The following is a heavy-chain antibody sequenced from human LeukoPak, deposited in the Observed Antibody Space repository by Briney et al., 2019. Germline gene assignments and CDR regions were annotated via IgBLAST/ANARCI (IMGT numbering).Heavy chain of an antibody. D-gene: IGHD6-13*01. CDR2: ISDSGGST. V-gene: IGHV3-23*01. Sequence: GGSLRLSCAASGFTFSSYAMNWVRQAPGKGLEWVSGISDSGGSTYYTDSVKGRFTISRDNSKNTLYLQMNSLRAEDTAVYYCVRVGGYSSSWFLSFFDYWGQGTLVTVSS. CDR1: GFTFSSYA. J-gene: IGHJ4*02. CDR3: VRVGGYSSSWFLSFFDY.